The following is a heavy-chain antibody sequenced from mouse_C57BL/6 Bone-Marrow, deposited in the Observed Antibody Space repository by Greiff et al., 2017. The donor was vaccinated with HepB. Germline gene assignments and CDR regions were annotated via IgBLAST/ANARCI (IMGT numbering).Heavy chain of an antibody. Sequence: EVTLVESGGGLVQPGGSLKLSCAASGFTFSDYYMYWVRQTPEKRLEWVAYISNGGGSTYYPDTLKGRFTISRDNAKNTLYLQMSRLKSEDTAMYYCARSNWDGGYWYFDVWGTGTTVTVSS. J-gene: IGHJ1*03. D-gene: IGHD4-1*01. V-gene: IGHV5-12*01. CDR3: ARSNWDGGYWYFDV. CDR2: ISNGGGST. CDR1: GFTFSDYY.